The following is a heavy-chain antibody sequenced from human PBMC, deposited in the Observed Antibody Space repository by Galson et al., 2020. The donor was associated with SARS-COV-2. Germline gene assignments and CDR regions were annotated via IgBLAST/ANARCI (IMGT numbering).Heavy chain of an antibody. CDR1: GGTFSRFA. CDR2: IIPMFSTA. CDR3: ASGGASQWLVPARDGNLEY. V-gene: IGHV1-69*13. D-gene: IGHD2-21*01. J-gene: IGHJ4*02. Sequence: SVKVSCKASGGTFSRFAINWVRQAPGQGLEWMGGIIPMFSTANYAQKFRGRVSIIADESTNTAYMDLSSLTSEDTAVYYCASGGASQWLVPARDGNLEYWGQGTLVTVSS.